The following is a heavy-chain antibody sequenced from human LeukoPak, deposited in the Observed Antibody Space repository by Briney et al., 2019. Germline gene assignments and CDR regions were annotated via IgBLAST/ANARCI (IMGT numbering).Heavy chain of an antibody. CDR3: ARGYYDSSPIKD. V-gene: IGHV3-30*03. CDR1: DFTFSSYP. Sequence: GGSRSLSGAASDFTFSSYPMSWVGQAPGKGLEWVAVSSKDGSGKYYANTVKGRFTISRDTSKSTLYLQMDSLKTEDSAIYYCARGYYDSSPIKDWGQGTLVTVST. CDR2: SSKDGSGK. D-gene: IGHD3-22*01. J-gene: IGHJ4*02.